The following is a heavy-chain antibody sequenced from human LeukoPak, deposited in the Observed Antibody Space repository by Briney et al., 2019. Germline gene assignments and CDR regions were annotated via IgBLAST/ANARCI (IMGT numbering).Heavy chain of an antibody. D-gene: IGHD6-13*01. V-gene: IGHV3-53*01. CDR3: ARGLAAAGLYFDY. Sequence: GGSLRVSCAASGFTVSSNYMTWVRQAPGKGLEWVSVVYTGGSTYSADSVKGRFTISRDNSKNTLYLQMNSLRAEDTAVYYCARGLAAAGLYFDYWGQGTLVTVSS. CDR2: VYTGGST. J-gene: IGHJ4*02. CDR1: GFTVSSNY.